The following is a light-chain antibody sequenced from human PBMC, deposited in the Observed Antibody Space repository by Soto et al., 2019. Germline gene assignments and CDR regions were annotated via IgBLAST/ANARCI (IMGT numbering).Light chain of an antibody. V-gene: IGKV3-20*01. J-gene: IGKJ1*01. CDR3: QQYGSSSRT. CDR1: QSVSSY. CDR2: GAS. Sequence: DIVLTQSPGTLSLSPGERATLSCRASQSVSSYLAWYQQKPGQAPRLLIYGASSRATGIPDRFSGGGSGTDFTLTISRLEPEDFEVYYCQQYGSSSRTFGQGTKVEVK.